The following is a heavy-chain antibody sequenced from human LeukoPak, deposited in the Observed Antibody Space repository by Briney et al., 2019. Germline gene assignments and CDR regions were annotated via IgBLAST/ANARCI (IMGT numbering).Heavy chain of an antibody. D-gene: IGHD2-21*01. CDR2: INPNGGGT. CDR1: GYTFTGYY. Sequence: ASVKVSCKASGYTFTGYYMHWVRQAPGQGLEWMGWINPNGGGTNYAQKFQGRVTMTRDTSISTAYMELSRLRSDDTAVYYCARVVLGDPGAFDIWGQGTMVTVSS. J-gene: IGHJ3*02. CDR3: ARVVLGDPGAFDI. V-gene: IGHV1-2*02.